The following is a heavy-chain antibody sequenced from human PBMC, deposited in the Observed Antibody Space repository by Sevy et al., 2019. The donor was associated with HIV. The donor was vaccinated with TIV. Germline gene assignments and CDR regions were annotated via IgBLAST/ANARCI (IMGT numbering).Heavy chain of an antibody. V-gene: IGHV3-23*01. CDR1: GFTFSRNA. J-gene: IGHJ6*02. Sequence: GGSLRLSCAASGFTFSRNAMSWVRQAPGKGLEWASGITGSGGSTYYADSVKGRFTFSRDNSKNTLFLQMNSQRVENMGVYYYAKVGYCSSTSCYSIYYGIDVWGQGTTVTVSS. CDR3: AKVGYCSSTSCYSIYYGIDV. CDR2: ITGSGGST. D-gene: IGHD2-2*02.